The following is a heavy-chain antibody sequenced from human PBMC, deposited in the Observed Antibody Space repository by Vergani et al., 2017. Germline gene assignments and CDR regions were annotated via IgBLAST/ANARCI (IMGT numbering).Heavy chain of an antibody. V-gene: IGHV4-59*01. J-gene: IGHJ4*02. CDR2: VEDRGYF. Sequence: QVQLQESGPGLVRPSETLSLTCTVSGGSLSGYYWNWIRQTPGEGLEWIGYVEDRGYFNYNPSLKTRVSMSSDTSNNQFSLMFSSVTVADTALYYCARSIVSRNPPDYFDNWGQGTLVTVSS. D-gene: IGHD1-14*01. CDR1: GGSLSGYY. CDR3: ARSIVSRNPPDYFDN.